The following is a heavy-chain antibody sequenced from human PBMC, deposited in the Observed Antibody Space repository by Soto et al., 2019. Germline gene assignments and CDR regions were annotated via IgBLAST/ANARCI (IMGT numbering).Heavy chain of an antibody. CDR2: IYYSGSA. Sequence: QVQLQESGPGLVKPSETLSLTCTVSGGSVSSGAHYWSWIRQPPGKGLEWIAYIYYSGSANYNPSLKSRVTISVDTSKNQFTMKVRYVTAADTAVYYCARVHNPYDSSGYYHGHYFDYWGQGTLVTVSS. CDR3: ARVHNPYDSSGYYHGHYFDY. V-gene: IGHV4-61*08. D-gene: IGHD3-22*01. CDR1: GGSVSSGAHY. J-gene: IGHJ4*02.